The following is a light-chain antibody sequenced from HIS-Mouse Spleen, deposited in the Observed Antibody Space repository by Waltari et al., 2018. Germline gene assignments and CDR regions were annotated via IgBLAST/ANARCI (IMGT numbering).Light chain of an antibody. Sequence: SVLTQPPSASGTPGPRVPIPCSGRSSNIGSHYVSWYQQLPGTAPKLLIYRNNQRPSGVPDRFSGSKSGTSASLAISGLRSEDEADYYCAAWDDSLSGPVFGGGTKLTVL. J-gene: IGLJ3*02. CDR2: RNN. CDR1: SSNIGSHY. V-gene: IGLV1-47*01. CDR3: AAWDDSLSGPV.